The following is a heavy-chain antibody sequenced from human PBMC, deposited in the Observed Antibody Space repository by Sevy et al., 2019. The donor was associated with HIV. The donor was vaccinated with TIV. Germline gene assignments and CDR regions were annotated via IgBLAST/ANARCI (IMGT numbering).Heavy chain of an antibody. CDR3: ARKSVSYSHFDY. J-gene: IGHJ4*02. CDR2: FGIAGDT. V-gene: IGHV3-13*01. Sequence: GGSLRLSCAASGFTFSYYDMHWVRQPTGKGLEWVSGFGIAGDTYYSDSVKVRFTISRENAKNSLYLQMNSLRAGDTAVYYCARKSVSYSHFDYWGQGTLVTVSS. D-gene: IGHD1-26*01. CDR1: GFTFSYYD.